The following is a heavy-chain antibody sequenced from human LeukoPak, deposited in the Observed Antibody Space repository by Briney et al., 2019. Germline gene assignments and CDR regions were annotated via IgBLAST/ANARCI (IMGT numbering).Heavy chain of an antibody. D-gene: IGHD4-11*01. CDR3: AREHDYRGSFDY. J-gene: IGHJ4*02. V-gene: IGHV4-59*01. Sequence: SETLSLTCTVSGGAISSYYWSWIRQPPGKGLEWIGYIYYSGSTNYNPSLKSRVTISVDTSKNQFSLKLSSVTAADTAVYYCAREHDYRGSFDYWGQGTLVTVSS. CDR2: IYYSGST. CDR1: GGAISSYY.